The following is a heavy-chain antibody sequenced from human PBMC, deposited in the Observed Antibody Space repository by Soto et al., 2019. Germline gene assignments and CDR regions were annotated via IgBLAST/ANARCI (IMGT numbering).Heavy chain of an antibody. D-gene: IGHD3-10*01. Sequence: SVKVSCKASGFTFTSSAMQWVRQARGQRLEWIGWIVVGSGNTNYAQKFQERVTITRDMSTSTAYMELSSLRSEDTAVYYCAADREYYYGSGSPWFDPWGQGTLVTVSS. V-gene: IGHV1-58*02. CDR2: IVVGSGNT. CDR1: GFTFTSSA. CDR3: AADREYYYGSGSPWFDP. J-gene: IGHJ5*02.